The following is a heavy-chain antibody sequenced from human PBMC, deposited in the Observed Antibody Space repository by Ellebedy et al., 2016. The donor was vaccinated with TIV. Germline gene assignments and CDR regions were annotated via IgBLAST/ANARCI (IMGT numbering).Heavy chain of an antibody. CDR1: GGSISSYY. Sequence: SETLSLXCTVSGGSISSYYWSWIRQPAGKGLEWIGRIYTSGSTNYNPSLKSRVTMSIDKSKNQFSLKLSSVTAADTAVYYCAKGIQDIVATILDGWGQGTLVTVSS. V-gene: IGHV4-4*07. D-gene: IGHD5-12*01. CDR3: AKGIQDIVATILDG. CDR2: IYTSGST. J-gene: IGHJ4*02.